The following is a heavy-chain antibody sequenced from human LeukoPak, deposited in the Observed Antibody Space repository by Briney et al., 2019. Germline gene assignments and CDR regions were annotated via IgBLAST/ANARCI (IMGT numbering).Heavy chain of an antibody. CDR2: IYYSGST. Sequence: SETLSLTCTVSGGSISSSSYYWGWIRQPPGKGLEWIGSIYYSGSTYYNPSLKSRVTISVDTSKNQFSLKLSSVTAADTAVYYCARGIWVISGSGSWSVGGRYEYYFDYWGQGTLVTVSS. CDR3: ARGIWVISGSGSWSVGGRYEYYFDY. D-gene: IGHD3-10*01. J-gene: IGHJ4*02. V-gene: IGHV4-39*07. CDR1: GGSISSSSYY.